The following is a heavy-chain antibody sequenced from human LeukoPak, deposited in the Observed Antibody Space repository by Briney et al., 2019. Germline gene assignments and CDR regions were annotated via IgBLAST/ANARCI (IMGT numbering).Heavy chain of an antibody. Sequence: GGSLRLSCAASGFTFSSYSMNWVRQAPGKGLEWVSSISSSSSYIYYADSVKGRFTISRDNAKNSLYLQMNSLRAEDTAVYYCARASHWGAVVNYYYYYYMDVWSKGTTVTVSS. CDR1: GFTFSSYS. D-gene: IGHD7-27*01. J-gene: IGHJ6*03. CDR2: ISSSSSYI. CDR3: ARASHWGAVVNYYYYYYMDV. V-gene: IGHV3-21*01.